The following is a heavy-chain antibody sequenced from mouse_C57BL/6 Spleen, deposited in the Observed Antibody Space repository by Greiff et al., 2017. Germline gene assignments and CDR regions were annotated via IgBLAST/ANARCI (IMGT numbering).Heavy chain of an antibody. Sequence: VQLQQAGAELVRPGTSVKVSCKASGYAFTNYLIEWVKQRPGQGLEWIGVINPGSGGTNYNEKFKGKATLTADKSSSTAYMQLSSLTSEDSAVYFCARGTGRGWGQGTTLTVST. V-gene: IGHV1-54*01. CDR2: INPGSGGT. CDR1: GYAFTNYL. CDR3: ARGTGRG. J-gene: IGHJ2*01. D-gene: IGHD4-1*01.